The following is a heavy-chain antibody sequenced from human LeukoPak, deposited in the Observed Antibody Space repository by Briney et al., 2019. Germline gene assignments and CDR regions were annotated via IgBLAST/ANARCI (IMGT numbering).Heavy chain of an antibody. D-gene: IGHD6-13*01. CDR2: INDSGST. Sequence: SETLSLTCTVSGGSISSSSYSWGWIRQPPGKGMEWIGSINDSGSTNYNPSLKSRVTISVDMSKNQFSLKLTSVTTADTALYYCARSQYSASWYVWGQGTLVTVSS. J-gene: IGHJ4*02. V-gene: IGHV4-39*01. CDR1: GGSISSSSYS. CDR3: ARSQYSASWYV.